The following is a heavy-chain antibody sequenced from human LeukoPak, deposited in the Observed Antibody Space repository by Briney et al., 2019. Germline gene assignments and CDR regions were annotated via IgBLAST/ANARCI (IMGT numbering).Heavy chain of an antibody. V-gene: IGHV3-7*01. J-gene: IGHJ4*02. Sequence: GGSLRLSCAASGFTFSSYWMSWVRQAPGKGLEWVANIKQDGSEKYYVDSVKGRFTTSRDNAKNSLYPQMNSLRAEDTAVYYCARSEAGYYFDYWGQGTLVTVSS. CDR3: ARSEAGYYFDY. D-gene: IGHD6-19*01. CDR1: GFTFSSYW. CDR2: IKQDGSEK.